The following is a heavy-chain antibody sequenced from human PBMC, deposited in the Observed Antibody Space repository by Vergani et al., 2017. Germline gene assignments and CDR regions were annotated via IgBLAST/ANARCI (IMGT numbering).Heavy chain of an antibody. CDR3: ARDHRLLGGWFDP. D-gene: IGHD3-10*01. CDR1: GGSISSGGYY. CDR2: IYYSGST. Sequence: QVQLQESGPGLVKPSQTLSLTCTVSGGSISSGGYYWSWLRQHPGKGLEWIGYIYYSGSTYYNPSLKSRVTISVDTSQNQFSLKLSSVTAADTAVYYCARDHRLLGGWFDPWGQGTLVTVSS. J-gene: IGHJ5*02. V-gene: IGHV4-31*03.